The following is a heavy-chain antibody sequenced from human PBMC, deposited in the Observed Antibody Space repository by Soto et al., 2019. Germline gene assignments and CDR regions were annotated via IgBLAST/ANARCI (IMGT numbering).Heavy chain of an antibody. J-gene: IGHJ4*02. CDR2: ITQDESEK. V-gene: IGHV3-7*01. CDR3: VRDGGFDYVN. CDR1: GFSFSSYW. Sequence: EVQLVESGGGLVQPGGSLRISCKGSGFSFSSYWMSWVRQAPGKGLEWVASITQDESEKYYVDSVKGRSTISRDNVDDSVFLHMNRLSAEHTAGYFGVRDGGFDYVNWGQGTLVTVSS. D-gene: IGHD5-12*01.